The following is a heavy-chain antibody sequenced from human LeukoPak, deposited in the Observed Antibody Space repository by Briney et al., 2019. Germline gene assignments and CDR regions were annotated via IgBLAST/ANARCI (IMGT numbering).Heavy chain of an antibody. CDR2: IYTSEST. CDR3: ARDSSSWYIPTTHYYYGMDV. V-gene: IGHV4-4*07. Sequence: SDTLSLTCTVSGGSISSYYWSWIRQPAGKGLEWIGRIYTSESTNYNPSLKSRVTMSVDTSKNQFSLKLSSVTAADTAVYYCARDSSSWYIPTTHYYYGMDVWGQGTTVTVSS. D-gene: IGHD6-13*01. CDR1: GGSISSYY. J-gene: IGHJ6*02.